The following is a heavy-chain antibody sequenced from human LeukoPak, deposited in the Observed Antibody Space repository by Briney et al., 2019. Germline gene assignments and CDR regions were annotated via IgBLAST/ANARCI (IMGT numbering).Heavy chain of an antibody. Sequence: PGGSLRLSCAASGFTFSSYSMSWVRQAPGEGLEWVSSISSSSYIYYADSVKGRFTISRDNAKSSLYLQMSSLRAEDTAVYYCARDWGGTGWGQGTLVTVSS. CDR2: ISSSSYI. CDR1: GFTFSSYS. D-gene: IGHD3/OR15-3a*01. J-gene: IGHJ4*02. CDR3: ARDWGGTG. V-gene: IGHV3-21*01.